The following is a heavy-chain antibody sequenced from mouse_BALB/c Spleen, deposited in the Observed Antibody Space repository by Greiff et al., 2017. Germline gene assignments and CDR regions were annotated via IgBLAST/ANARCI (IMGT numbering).Heavy chain of an antibody. J-gene: IGHJ1*01. Sequence: EVKLVESGGGLVQPGGSLRLSCATSGFTFTDYYMSWVRQPPGKALEWLGFIRNKANGYTTEYSASVKGRFTISRDNSQSILYLQMNTLRAEDSATYYGASDMYCGDWYFDFWGAGTTVTVSS. CDR1: GFTFTDYY. CDR3: ASDMYCGDWYFDF. V-gene: IGHV7-3*02. CDR2: IRNKANGYTT.